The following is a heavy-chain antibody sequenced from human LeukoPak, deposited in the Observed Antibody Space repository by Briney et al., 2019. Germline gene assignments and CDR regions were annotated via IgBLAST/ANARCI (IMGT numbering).Heavy chain of an antibody. CDR2: ISSSGSTI. J-gene: IGHJ4*02. CDR3: ARVGRDYDSSGYYQYYFDY. Sequence: GGSLRLSCAASGFTFSSYEMNWVRQAPGKGLEWVSYISSSGSTIYYADSVKGRFTISRDNAKNSLYLQMNSLRAEDTAVYYCARVGRDYDSSGYYQYYFDYWGQGTLVTVSS. V-gene: IGHV3-48*03. D-gene: IGHD3-22*01. CDR1: GFTFSSYE.